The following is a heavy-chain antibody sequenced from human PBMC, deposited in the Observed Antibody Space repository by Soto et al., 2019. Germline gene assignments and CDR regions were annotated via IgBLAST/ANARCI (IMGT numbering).Heavy chain of an antibody. CDR1: GFTFSNYA. CDR3: AIGPWEHTHCFDP. J-gene: IGHJ5*02. D-gene: IGHD1-26*01. CDR2: IGGGGVPT. Sequence: GGSLRLSCAASGFTFSNYAMSWVRQAPGKGLEWVSAIGGGGVPTYHADSVKGRFTISRDHSKNTLYLQMNSLRAEDTGVYYGAIGPWEHTHCFDPRGLGTQVTVTS. V-gene: IGHV3-23*01.